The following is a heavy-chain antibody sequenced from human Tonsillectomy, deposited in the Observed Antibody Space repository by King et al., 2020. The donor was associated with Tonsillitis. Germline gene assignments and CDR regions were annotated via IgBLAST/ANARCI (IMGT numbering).Heavy chain of an antibody. J-gene: IGHJ2*01. CDR1: GASISSGTFY. CDR2: IYASGGT. CDR3: VRLNTSRWYWNWYFDL. D-gene: IGHD6-13*01. V-gene: IGHV4-61*02. Sequence: VQLQESGPGLVRPAQTLSLTCTVSGASISSGTFYWSWIRQPAGKGLEWIGRIYASGGTDYNPSLKTRVTMSVDTSRNQFSLNLTSVTAADTAVYYCVRLNTSRWYWNWYFDLWGRGTLVAVSS.